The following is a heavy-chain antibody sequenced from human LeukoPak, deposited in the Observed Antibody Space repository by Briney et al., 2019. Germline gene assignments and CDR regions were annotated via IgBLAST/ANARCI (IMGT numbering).Heavy chain of an antibody. D-gene: IGHD3-22*01. CDR1: GGSISSSSYY. J-gene: IGHJ4*02. CDR3: ARETPYDSSGYYMWADY. V-gene: IGHV4-39*07. CDR2: IYYSGST. Sequence: SETLSLTCTVSGGSISSSSYYWGWIRQPPGKGLEWIGSIYYSGSTYYNPSRRSRVTISVDTPTTQFSLKLSSVTAAATAVYYCARETPYDSSGYYMWADYWGQGTLVTVSS.